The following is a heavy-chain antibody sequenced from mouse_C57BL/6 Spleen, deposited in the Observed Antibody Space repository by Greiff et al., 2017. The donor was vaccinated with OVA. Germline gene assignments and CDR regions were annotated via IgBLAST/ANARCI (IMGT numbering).Heavy chain of an antibody. CDR2: IDPSDSYT. CDR3: ARRLDGSSYCDY. CDR1: GYTFTSYW. D-gene: IGHD1-1*01. V-gene: IGHV1-69*01. Sequence: QVQLQQPGAELVMPGASVKLSCKASGYTFTSYWMHWVKQRPGQGLEWIGEIDPSDSYTNYNQKFKGKSTLTVDKSSSTAYMQLSSLTSEDSAVYDCARRLDGSSYCDYWGQGTTLTVSS. J-gene: IGHJ2*01.